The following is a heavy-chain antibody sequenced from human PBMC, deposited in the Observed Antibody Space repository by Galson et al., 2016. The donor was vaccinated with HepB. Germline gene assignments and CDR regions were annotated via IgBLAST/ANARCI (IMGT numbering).Heavy chain of an antibody. Sequence: SETLSLTCTVSGGSISSRSHYWGWIRQPPGMGLEWIGHLYHNGTTYSKPSLKSRVTISVDTSKNQFSLRLSSVTAADTALYYCARWAIFGVIINYWGQGTLVAVSS. V-gene: IGHV4-39*01. CDR1: GGSISSRSHY. CDR3: ARWAIFGVIINY. J-gene: IGHJ4*02. D-gene: IGHD3-3*01. CDR2: LYHNGTT.